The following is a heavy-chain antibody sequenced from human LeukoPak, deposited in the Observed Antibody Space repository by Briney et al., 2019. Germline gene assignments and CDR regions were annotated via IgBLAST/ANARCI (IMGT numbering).Heavy chain of an antibody. Sequence: GRSLRLYCAASGFTFSSYAMHWVRQAPGKGLEWVAVISYDGSNKYYADSVKGRFTISRDNSKNTLYLQMNSLRAEDTAVYYCARDKPYFDYWGQGTLVTVSS. CDR2: ISYDGSNK. V-gene: IGHV3-30-3*01. CDR3: ARDKPYFDY. J-gene: IGHJ4*02. CDR1: GFTFSSYA.